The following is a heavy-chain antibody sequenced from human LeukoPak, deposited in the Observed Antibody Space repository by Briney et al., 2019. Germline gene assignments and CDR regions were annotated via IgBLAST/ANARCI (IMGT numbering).Heavy chain of an antibody. V-gene: IGHV3-30*02. D-gene: IGHD3-22*01. Sequence: GGSLRLSCAVSGFTFSSYGMHWVRQAPGKGLEWVAFIHYDGSNKYYADSVKGRFTISRDNSKNTLYLQMDSLRAEDTAVYYCAKVLSKGGGYYLTDYWGQGTLVTVSS. CDR3: AKVLSKGGGYYLTDY. CDR2: IHYDGSNK. CDR1: GFTFSSYG. J-gene: IGHJ4*02.